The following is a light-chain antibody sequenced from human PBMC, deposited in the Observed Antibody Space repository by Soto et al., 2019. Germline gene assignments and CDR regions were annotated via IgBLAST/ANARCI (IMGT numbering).Light chain of an antibody. CDR2: HAS. CDR1: RSISSW. V-gene: IGKV1-5*01. Sequence: DIQMTQSPATLSAYVGDRVAITCRASRSISSWVAWYQQPPGTAPKVLIYHASNLPSGVPTSFSSSGSGTESPLTISSLPPDDLANYYRQQYNSYSFGQGTKVDI. CDR3: QQYNSYS. J-gene: IGKJ1*01.